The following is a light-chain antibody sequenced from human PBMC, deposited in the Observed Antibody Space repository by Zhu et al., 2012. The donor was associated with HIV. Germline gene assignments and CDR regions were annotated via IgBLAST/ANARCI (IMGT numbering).Light chain of an antibody. CDR1: HNIKNN. J-gene: IGKJ2*01. Sequence: EIVMTQSPATLSVSPGGRATLSCRASHNIKNNLAWYQQKPGQAPRLLIRGATSRATGIPDRFSGSGSGTDFTLTISRLEPEDFAVYYCQQYVSSSYIFGQGTKLEIK. CDR3: QQYVSSSYI. CDR2: GAT. V-gene: IGKV3-20*01.